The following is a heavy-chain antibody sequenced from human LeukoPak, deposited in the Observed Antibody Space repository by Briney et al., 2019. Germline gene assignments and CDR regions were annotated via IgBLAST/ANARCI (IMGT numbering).Heavy chain of an antibody. Sequence: PETLSLTCAVYGGSFSGYYWSWIRQPPGKGLEWIGEINHSGSTNYNPSLKSRVTISVDTSKNQFSLKLSSVTAADTAVYYCARGERYCSGGSCTYYFDYWGQGTLVTVSS. D-gene: IGHD2-15*01. V-gene: IGHV4-34*01. CDR1: GGSFSGYY. CDR3: ARGERYCSGGSCTYYFDY. J-gene: IGHJ4*02. CDR2: INHSGST.